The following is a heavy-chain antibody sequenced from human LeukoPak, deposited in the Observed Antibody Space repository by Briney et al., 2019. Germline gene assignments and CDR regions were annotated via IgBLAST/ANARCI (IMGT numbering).Heavy chain of an antibody. V-gene: IGHV3-48*03. J-gene: IGHJ4*02. CDR3: ARDGDSYGYGIDY. D-gene: IGHD5-18*01. CDR2: ISSSGSTI. Sequence: GGSLRLSCSASGXTFSIYEMNWVRQAPGKGLEWVSYISSSGSTIYYADSVKGRFTISRDNAKNSLYLQMNSLRGEDTAIYYCARDGDSYGYGIDYWGQGTLVTVSP. CDR1: GXTFSIYE.